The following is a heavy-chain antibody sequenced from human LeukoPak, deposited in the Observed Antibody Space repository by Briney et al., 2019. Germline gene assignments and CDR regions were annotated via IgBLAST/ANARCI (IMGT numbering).Heavy chain of an antibody. V-gene: IGHV3-7*01. D-gene: IGHD2-2*01. J-gene: IGHJ4*02. Sequence: DSLKGRFTISRDNAKNSLFLQVNSLRAEDTAVYYCARDSPYCTSSDCYLDYWGQGTLVTVSS. CDR3: ARDSPYCTSSDCYLDY.